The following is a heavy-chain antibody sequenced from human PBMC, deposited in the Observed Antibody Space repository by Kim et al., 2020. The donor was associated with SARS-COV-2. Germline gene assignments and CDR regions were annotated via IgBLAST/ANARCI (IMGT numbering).Heavy chain of an antibody. J-gene: IGHJ5*02. D-gene: IGHD1-7*01. Sequence: GGSLRLSCAASGFTFSSYAMHWVRQAPGKGLEWVAVISYDGSNKYYADFVKGRFTISRDNSKNTLYLQMNSLRAEDTAVYYCARDSLTGTTNGWFDPCG. V-gene: IGHV3-30-3*01. CDR1: GFTFSSYA. CDR2: ISYDGSNK. CDR3: ARDSLTGTTNGWFDP.